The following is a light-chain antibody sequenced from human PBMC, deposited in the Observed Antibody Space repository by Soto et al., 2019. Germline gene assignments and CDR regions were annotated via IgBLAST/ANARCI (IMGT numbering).Light chain of an antibody. CDR2: DAS. CDR3: QQGHSTPYT. J-gene: IGKJ2*01. V-gene: IGKV3-11*01. Sequence: VLTQSPARLSLSPGERATLSCRAGQSVSDYLAWYQQKPGQPPRLLFFDASNRATGVPDRFSAGGSGTDFTLIISSLQPEDFATYHCQQGHSTPYTFGQGTRLEI. CDR1: QSVSDY.